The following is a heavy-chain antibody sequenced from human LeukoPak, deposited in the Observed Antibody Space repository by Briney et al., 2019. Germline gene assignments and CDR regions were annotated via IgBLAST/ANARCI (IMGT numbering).Heavy chain of an antibody. V-gene: IGHV3-23*01. CDR2: ITNSGGST. D-gene: IGHD3-10*01. Sequence: GGSLRLSCAASGFSFSSYAMSWARQAPGKGLEWVSAITNSGGSTYYADSVKGRFTISRDNSKNTLYLQMNSLTAEDTAVYYCAKRFSYGSGSFDYWSQGTLVTVSS. CDR1: GFSFSSYA. J-gene: IGHJ4*02. CDR3: AKRFSYGSGSFDY.